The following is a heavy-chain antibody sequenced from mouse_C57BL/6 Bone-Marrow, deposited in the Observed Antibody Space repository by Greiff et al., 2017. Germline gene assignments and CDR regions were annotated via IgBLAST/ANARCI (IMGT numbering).Heavy chain of an antibody. CDR2: IYPGSGST. CDR3: ARRYYGSGSWFAY. D-gene: IGHD1-1*01. CDR1: GYTFTSYW. Sequence: QVQLQQPGAELVKPGASVKMSCKASGYTFTSYWITWVKQRPGQGLEWIGDIYPGSGSTNYNEKFKSKATLTVDTSSSTAYMQLSSLTSEDSAVYYCARRYYGSGSWFAYWGQGTLVTVSA. J-gene: IGHJ3*01. V-gene: IGHV1-55*01.